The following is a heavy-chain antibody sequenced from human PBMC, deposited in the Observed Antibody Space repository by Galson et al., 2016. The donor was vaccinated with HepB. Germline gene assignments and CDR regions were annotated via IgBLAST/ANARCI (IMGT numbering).Heavy chain of an antibody. CDR1: GNTSSIYS. V-gene: IGHV1-3*01. Sequence: SVKVSCKASGNTSSIYSMHWVRQAPGQRLEWMGWINGGNSATKYSQQFQGRVTFTRVTSPSTAYLELSNLTSEDTAVYYWATTGYCSGGSCYRGWFDPWGQGTLVTVSS. CDR2: INGGNSAT. D-gene: IGHD2-15*01. J-gene: IGHJ5*02. CDR3: ATTGYCSGGSCYRGWFDP.